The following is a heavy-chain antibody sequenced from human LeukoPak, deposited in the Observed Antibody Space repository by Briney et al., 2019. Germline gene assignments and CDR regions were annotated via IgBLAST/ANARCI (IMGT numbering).Heavy chain of an antibody. CDR2: ISAYNGDT. CDR1: GYTFTNFG. Sequence: ASVKVCCKASGYTFTNFGISWVRQAPGQGLEWMGWISAYNGDTKYSQTFQGRVAMTTDTSTSTAYMELRSLRSDDTAVYYCARDPRDYWGQGTLVTVSS. CDR3: ARDPRDY. J-gene: IGHJ4*02. V-gene: IGHV1-18*01.